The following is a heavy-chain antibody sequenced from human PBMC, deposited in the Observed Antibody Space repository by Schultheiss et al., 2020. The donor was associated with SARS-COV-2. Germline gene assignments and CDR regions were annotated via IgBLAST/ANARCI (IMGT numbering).Heavy chain of an antibody. J-gene: IGHJ4*02. CDR3: ARGQGGARGIAAADYFDY. V-gene: IGHV4-59*12. Sequence: SETLSLTCTVSGGSISSYYWSWIRQPPGKGLEWIGYIYHSGSTYYNPSLKSRVTISVDTSKNQFSLKLSSVTAADTAVYYCARGQGGARGIAAADYFDYWGQGTLVTVSS. CDR1: GGSISSYY. CDR2: IYHSGST. D-gene: IGHD6-13*01.